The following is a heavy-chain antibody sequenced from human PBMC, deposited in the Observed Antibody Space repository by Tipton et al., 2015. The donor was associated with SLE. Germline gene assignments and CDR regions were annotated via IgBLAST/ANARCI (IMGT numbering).Heavy chain of an antibody. CDR1: GASMNSGSYS. D-gene: IGHD1-26*01. Sequence: TLSLTCSVSGASMNSGSYSWHWIRQPAGKALQWLGHIDSSGNTYYNPSLRSRVSISVDVSRNQFSLTLNSVTAADTATYSCARETGTYYSTWFDSWGQGNLVTVSS. V-gene: IGHV4-61*09. CDR3: ARETGTYYSTWFDS. CDR2: IDSSGNT. J-gene: IGHJ5*01.